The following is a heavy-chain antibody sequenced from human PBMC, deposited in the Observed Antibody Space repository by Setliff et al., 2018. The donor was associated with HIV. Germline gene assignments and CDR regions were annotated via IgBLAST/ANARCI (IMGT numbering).Heavy chain of an antibody. D-gene: IGHD3-10*01. CDR3: AAKPMIRGKPFDS. CDR2: INHSGSV. CDR1: GGSISSHY. V-gene: IGHV4-34*01. Sequence: SETLSLTCTVSGGSISSHYWSWIRQPPGKGLEWIGEINHSGSVNYNPSLKSRVNISVDMSKNQVSLKVTSVNVADTATYFCAAKPMIRGKPFDSWGQGTLVTVSS. J-gene: IGHJ5*01.